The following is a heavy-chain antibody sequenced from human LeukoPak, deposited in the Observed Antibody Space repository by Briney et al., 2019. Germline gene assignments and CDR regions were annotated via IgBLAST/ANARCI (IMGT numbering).Heavy chain of an antibody. Sequence: GGSLRLSCTASGFTFGDYALSWFRQAPGKGLEWVAFIRSRAYGATTEYAASVKDRFTISRDDSESIAYLHMNSLKTGDTAVYYCTRVASRVMTTYYFDCWGQGALVTVSS. CDR3: TRVASRVMTTYYFDC. CDR2: IRSRAYGATT. V-gene: IGHV3-49*03. CDR1: GFTFGDYA. J-gene: IGHJ4*02. D-gene: IGHD3-16*01.